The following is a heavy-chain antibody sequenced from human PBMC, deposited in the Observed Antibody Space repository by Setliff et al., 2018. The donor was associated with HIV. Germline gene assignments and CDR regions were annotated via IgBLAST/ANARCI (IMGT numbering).Heavy chain of an antibody. D-gene: IGHD3-22*01. CDR3: ARLDYYDYSGSWARKAAIDF. CDR2: ISSSGSSI. J-gene: IGHJ3*01. V-gene: IGHV3-48*03. Sequence: PGGSLRLSCAGSGYSFSSYEMNWVRQGPGKGLEWVSYISSSGSSIYYADFVKGRFTISRDNSKNTVYLQMSSLRAEDTALYYCARLDYYDYSGSWARKAAIDFWGRGTMVTVSS. CDR1: GYSFSSYE.